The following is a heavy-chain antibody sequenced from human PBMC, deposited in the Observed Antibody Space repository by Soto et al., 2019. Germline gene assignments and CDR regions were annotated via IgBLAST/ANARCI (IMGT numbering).Heavy chain of an antibody. V-gene: IGHV2-26*01. Sequence: QVTLKESGPVLVKPTETLTLTCTVSGFSLSNARMGVSWIRQPPGKALEWLAHIFSNDEKSYSTSLKSRLTISKDTSKSQVVLTMTNMDPVDTATYYCALIVLAVAGTVWFDPWGQGTLVTVSS. D-gene: IGHD6-19*01. CDR1: GFSLSNARMG. CDR2: IFSNDEK. J-gene: IGHJ5*02. CDR3: ALIVLAVAGTVWFDP.